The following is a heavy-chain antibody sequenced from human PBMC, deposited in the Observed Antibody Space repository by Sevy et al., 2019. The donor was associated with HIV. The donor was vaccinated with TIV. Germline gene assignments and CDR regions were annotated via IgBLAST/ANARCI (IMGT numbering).Heavy chain of an antibody. Sequence: GGSLRLSCTASGFTFSSYDMNWVRQAPGKGLEWVSKISSSGTSIYYAASVKGRFTISRDNAKNSLNLQMNSLRAEDKAVDYCTRNGGAFESGCDPWGQGTLVTVSS. CDR1: GFTFSSYD. V-gene: IGHV3-48*03. CDR2: ISSSGTSI. D-gene: IGHD3-10*01. J-gene: IGHJ5*02. CDR3: TRNGGAFESGCDP.